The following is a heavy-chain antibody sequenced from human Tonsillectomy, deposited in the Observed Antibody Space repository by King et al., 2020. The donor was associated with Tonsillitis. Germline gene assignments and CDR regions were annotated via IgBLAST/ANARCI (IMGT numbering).Heavy chain of an antibody. CDR1: GGSISNSSYY. CDR3: ARHPGYSSSHFDY. Sequence: QLQESGPGLVKPSETLSLTCAVSGGSISNSSYYWGWIRQPPGKGLEWIGSIYGSGSTYYNPSLKSRVTISVDTSKNQFSLKLCSVTAADTAVYYCARHPGYSSSHFDYWGQGTLVTVSS. CDR2: IYGSGST. V-gene: IGHV4-39*01. J-gene: IGHJ4*02. D-gene: IGHD6-13*01.